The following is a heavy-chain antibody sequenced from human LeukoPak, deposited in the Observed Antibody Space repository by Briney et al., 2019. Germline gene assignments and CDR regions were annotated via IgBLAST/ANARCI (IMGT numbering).Heavy chain of an antibody. CDR1: GFTFSSYA. CDR3: AREPGGWYERSFDC. V-gene: IGHV3-30-3*01. CDR2: ISYDGSNK. J-gene: IGHJ4*02. D-gene: IGHD6-19*01. Sequence: PGGSLRLSCAASGFTFSSYAMHWVRQAPGKGLEWVAVISYDGSNKYYADSVKGRFTISRDNSKNTLYLQMNSLRAEDTAVYYCAREPGGWYERSFDCWGQGTLVTVSS.